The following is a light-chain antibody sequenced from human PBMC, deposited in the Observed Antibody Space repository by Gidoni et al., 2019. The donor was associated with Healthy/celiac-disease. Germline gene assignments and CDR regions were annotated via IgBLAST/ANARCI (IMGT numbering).Light chain of an antibody. CDR2: AAS. CDR1: QGIRSY. CDR3: QQLNRSPFP. V-gene: IGKV1-9*01. Sequence: DIQLTQSPSFLSASVGDRVTINCQASQGIRSYLAWYQQTPGKAPKLLIYAASTLQCGVPSRFSGSGSGTDFTLTLSSLQPEDFATYYCQQLNRSPFPFGPGTKVDIK. J-gene: IGKJ3*01.